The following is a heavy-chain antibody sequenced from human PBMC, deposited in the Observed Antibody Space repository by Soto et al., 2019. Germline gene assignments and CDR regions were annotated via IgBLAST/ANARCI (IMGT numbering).Heavy chain of an antibody. V-gene: IGHV4-59*08. CDR3: ASFPVIPGRDSPLIFDY. CDR2: VYFTGST. Sequence: PSATLSLTCTVTGDSMNSHYWSWLRQPPGKALEWMGYVYFTGSTNYSPSLESRLTILVDTSKNQFSLKLTSVTAADTAVYYCASFPVIPGRDSPLIFDYWGQGTLVTVSS. J-gene: IGHJ4*01. D-gene: IGHD3-22*01. CDR1: GDSMNSHY.